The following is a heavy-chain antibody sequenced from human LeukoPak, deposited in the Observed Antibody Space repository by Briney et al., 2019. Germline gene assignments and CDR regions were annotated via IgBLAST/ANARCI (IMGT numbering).Heavy chain of an antibody. Sequence: SETLSLTCTVSGGSICSYYWSWIRQPPGKGLEWIGYIYYSGSTNYNPSLKSRVTTSVDTSKNQFSLKLSSVTAADTAVYYCARYCTGHCYTGDSYYFDYWGQGTLVTVSS. J-gene: IGHJ4*02. CDR2: IYYSGST. V-gene: IGHV4-59*01. CDR1: GGSICSYY. CDR3: ARYCTGHCYTGDSYYFDY. D-gene: IGHD2-2*02.